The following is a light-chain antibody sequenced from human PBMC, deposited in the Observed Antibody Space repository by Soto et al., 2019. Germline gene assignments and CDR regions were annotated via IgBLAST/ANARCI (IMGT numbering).Light chain of an antibody. CDR3: SAFTSSNSYV. V-gene: IGLV2-18*02. J-gene: IGLJ1*01. Sequence: QSVLALPPSVSAEPDHSFAFPCTATSSDIGADNRVSWYQQPPGTSSKLMIYDVNNRPSGVPDRFSGSKSGNTASLTISGLQADDEADYYCSAFTSSNSYVSGTGTKVTVL. CDR1: SSDIGADNR. CDR2: DVN.